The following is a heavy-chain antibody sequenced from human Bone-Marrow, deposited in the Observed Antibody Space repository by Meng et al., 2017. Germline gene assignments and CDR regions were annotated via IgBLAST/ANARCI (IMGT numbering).Heavy chain of an antibody. J-gene: IGHJ6*02. V-gene: IGHV1-2*06. CDR3: AGKLGYCSGGSCYSDYYYYGMDV. D-gene: IGHD2-15*01. CDR1: GYTFTGYY. CDR2: INPNSGGT. Sequence: ASVKVSCKASGYTFTGYYMHWVRQAPGQGLEWMGRINPNSGGTNYAQKFQGRVTMTRDTSISTAYMELSRLRSDDTAVYYCAGKLGYCSGGSCYSDYYYYGMDVWGQGTTVTVSS.